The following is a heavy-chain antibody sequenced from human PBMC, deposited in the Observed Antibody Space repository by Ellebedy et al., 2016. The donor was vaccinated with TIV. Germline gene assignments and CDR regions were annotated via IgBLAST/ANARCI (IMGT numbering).Heavy chain of an antibody. CDR3: ARAPYSSSWYLRYYYYMDV. D-gene: IGHD6-13*01. CDR1: GYTFTSYG. Sequence: ASVKVSXXASGYTFTSYGISWVRQAPGQGLEWMGWISAYNGNTNYAQKLQGRVTMTTDTSTSTAYMELRSLRSDDTAVYYCARAPYSSSWYLRYYYYMDVWGKGTTVTVSS. V-gene: IGHV1-18*01. J-gene: IGHJ6*03. CDR2: ISAYNGNT.